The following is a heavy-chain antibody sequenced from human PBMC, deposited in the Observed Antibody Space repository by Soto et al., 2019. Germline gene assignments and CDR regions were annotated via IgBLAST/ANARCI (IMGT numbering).Heavy chain of an antibody. V-gene: IGHV4-39*02. CDR2: IDYNGVT. Sequence: SETLSLTCSVSRASISRRDYYWGWIRQTPGKGLEWIGNIDYNGVTYYNPSLKSRVTVSKDTSKNHFSLKVASVTAADTAIYYCGRVMIGTSRHTDSDYWGQGTQVTVSS. J-gene: IGHJ4*02. CDR3: GRVMIGTSRHTDSDY. D-gene: IGHD2-2*01. CDR1: RASISRRDYY.